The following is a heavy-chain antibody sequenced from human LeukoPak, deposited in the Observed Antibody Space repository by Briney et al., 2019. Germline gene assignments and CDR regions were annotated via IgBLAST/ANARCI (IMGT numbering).Heavy chain of an antibody. CDR1: GYTFTSYG. CDR2: ISAYNGNT. J-gene: IGHJ3*02. D-gene: IGHD1-26*01. V-gene: IGHV1-18*01. CDR3: ARGGSYPIDAFDI. Sequence: ASVKVSCKASGYTFTSYGISWVRQAPGXXXXXXGWISAYNGNTNYAQKLQGRVTMTTDTSTSTAYMELRSLRSDDTAVYYCARGGSYPIDAFDIWGQGTMVTVSS.